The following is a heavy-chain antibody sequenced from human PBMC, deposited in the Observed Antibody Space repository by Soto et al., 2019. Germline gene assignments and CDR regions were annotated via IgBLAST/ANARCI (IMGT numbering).Heavy chain of an antibody. CDR3: AGIYSGSPGGTLRY. CDR1: GGSISSGGYY. Sequence: QVQLQESGPGLVKPSQTLSLTCTVSGGSISSGGYYWSWIRRHPGKGLEWIGYIYYSGSTYYNPSLKSRVTMSVDTSKTQFSLKLSSVTAADTAVYYCAGIYSGSPGGTLRYWGQGTLVTVSS. V-gene: IGHV4-31*03. D-gene: IGHD1-26*01. J-gene: IGHJ4*02. CDR2: IYYSGST.